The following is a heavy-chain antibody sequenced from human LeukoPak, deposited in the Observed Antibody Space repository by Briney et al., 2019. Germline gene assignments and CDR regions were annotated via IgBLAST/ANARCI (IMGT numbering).Heavy chain of an antibody. J-gene: IGHJ3*02. Sequence: GGSLRLSCAASGFTFSSYAMSWVRQAPGKGLEWVSAISGSGGSTYYADSVKGRFTISRDNSKNTLYLQMNSLRAEDTAVYYCEKDPPRGLRFLEWLTDAFDIWGQGTMVTVSS. CDR1: GFTFSSYA. D-gene: IGHD3-3*01. V-gene: IGHV3-23*01. CDR2: ISGSGGST. CDR3: EKDPPRGLRFLEWLTDAFDI.